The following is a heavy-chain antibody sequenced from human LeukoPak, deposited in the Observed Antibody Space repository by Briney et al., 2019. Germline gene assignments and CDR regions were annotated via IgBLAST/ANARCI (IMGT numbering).Heavy chain of an antibody. J-gene: IGHJ4*02. CDR3: ARNRGHRLVGATNYFDY. D-gene: IGHD1-26*01. CDR2: INPNSGGT. V-gene: IGHV1-2*02. CDR1: GYTFTGYY. Sequence: ASVKVSCKASGYTFTGYYMHWVRQAPGQGLEWMGWINPNSGGTNYAQKFQGRVTMTTDTSTSTAYMELRSLRSDDTAVYYCARNRGHRLVGATNYFDYWGQGTLVTVSS.